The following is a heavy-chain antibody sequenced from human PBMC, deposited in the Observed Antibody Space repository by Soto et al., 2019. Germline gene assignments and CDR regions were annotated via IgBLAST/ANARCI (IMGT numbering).Heavy chain of an antibody. CDR2: INHSGST. CDR3: ARVPLFTMVRGVRSVWFDP. J-gene: IGHJ5*02. Sequence: SETLSVTCAVYGGSFSGYYWSWIRQPPWKGLEWIGEINHSGSTNYNPSLKSRVTISVDTSKNQFSLKLSSVTAADTAVYYCARVPLFTMVRGVRSVWFDPWGQGTLVTVSS. V-gene: IGHV4-34*01. CDR1: GGSFSGYY. D-gene: IGHD3-10*01.